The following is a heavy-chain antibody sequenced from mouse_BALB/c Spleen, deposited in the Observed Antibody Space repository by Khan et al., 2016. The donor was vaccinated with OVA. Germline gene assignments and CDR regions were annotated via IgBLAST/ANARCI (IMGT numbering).Heavy chain of an antibody. CDR3: ARWGGNLPSYSMDY. CDR1: GYTFASYY. Sequence: QVQLKESGPELVKPGASVKISCKASGYTFASYYIPWVKQRPGQGLEWIGWIYPGNVHTGYNEKFKGKATLAADKSSNTAYIQLSSLTSEDSAVYFCARWGGNLPSYSMDYWGQGTSVTVSS. D-gene: IGHD2-1*01. J-gene: IGHJ4*01. CDR2: IYPGNVHT. V-gene: IGHV1S56*01.